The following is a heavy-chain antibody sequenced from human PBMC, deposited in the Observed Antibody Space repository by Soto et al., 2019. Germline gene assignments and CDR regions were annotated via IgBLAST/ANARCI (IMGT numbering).Heavy chain of an antibody. Sequence: GGSLRLSCAASGFTFSNYAMSWVRQAPGKGLEWVSAISGSGGSTYYADSVKGRFTISRDNSKNTLYLQMNSLRVDYTAVYDCAKGGPQQSGDYWGQGTLVTVSS. CDR3: AKGGPQQSGDY. V-gene: IGHV3-23*01. D-gene: IGHD6-13*01. J-gene: IGHJ4*02. CDR2: ISGSGGST. CDR1: GFTFSNYA.